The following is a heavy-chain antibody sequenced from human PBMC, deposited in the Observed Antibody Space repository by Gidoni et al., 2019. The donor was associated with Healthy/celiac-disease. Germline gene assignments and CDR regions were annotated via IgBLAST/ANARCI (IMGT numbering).Heavy chain of an antibody. CDR1: GFTVSSNY. D-gene: IGHD6-19*01. Sequence: EVQLVESGGGLIQPGGSLRLSCAASGFTVSSNYMSWVRQAPGKGLEWVSVIYSGGSTYYADSVKGRFTISRDNSKNTLYLQMNSLRAEDTAVYYCARDFLHSSGWYISHWGQGTLVTVSS. CDR2: IYSGGST. J-gene: IGHJ4*02. V-gene: IGHV3-53*01. CDR3: ARDFLHSSGWYISH.